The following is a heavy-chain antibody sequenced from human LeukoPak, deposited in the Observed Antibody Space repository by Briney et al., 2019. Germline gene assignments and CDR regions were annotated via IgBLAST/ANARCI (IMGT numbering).Heavy chain of an antibody. V-gene: IGHV3-30*18. J-gene: IGHJ5*02. CDR1: GFTFSSYG. CDR3: AKRGSTVTTLSGSKNWFDP. Sequence: GRSLRLSCAASGFTFSSYGMHWVRQAPGKGLEWVAVISYDGSNKYYADSVKGRFTISRDNSKNTLYLQMNSLRAEDTAVYYCAKRGSTVTTLSGSKNWFDPWGQGTLVTVSS. CDR2: ISYDGSNK. D-gene: IGHD4-17*01.